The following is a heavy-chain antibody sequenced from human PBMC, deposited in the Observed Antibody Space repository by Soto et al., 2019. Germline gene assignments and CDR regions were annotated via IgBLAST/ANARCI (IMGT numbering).Heavy chain of an antibody. CDR1: GGSISSSSYY. D-gene: IGHD6-19*01. Sequence: SETLSLTCTVSGGSISSSSYYWGWIRQPPGKGLEWIGSIYYSGSTYYNPYLKSRVTISVDTSKNQFSLRLSSVTAADTAVYYCARRGTAVAGFDYWGQGTLVTVSS. CDR3: ARRGTAVAGFDY. CDR2: IYYSGST. V-gene: IGHV4-39*01. J-gene: IGHJ4*02.